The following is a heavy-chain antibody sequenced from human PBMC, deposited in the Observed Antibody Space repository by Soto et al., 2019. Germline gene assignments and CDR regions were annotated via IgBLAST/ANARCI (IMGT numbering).Heavy chain of an antibody. Sequence: GGSLRLSCAASGFTFSDYWMSWVRQAPGKGLEWVAHIKQDGSDKYYVDSVKGRFTTSRDNAKNSLYLQMNSLRAEDTAVYYCARRYSPLDYWGQGTLVTVSS. D-gene: IGHD5-12*01. J-gene: IGHJ4*02. CDR1: GFTFSDYW. CDR3: ARRYSPLDY. CDR2: IKQDGSDK. V-gene: IGHV3-7*05.